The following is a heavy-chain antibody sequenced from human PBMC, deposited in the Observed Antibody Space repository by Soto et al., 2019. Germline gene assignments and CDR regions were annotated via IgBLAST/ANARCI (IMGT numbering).Heavy chain of an antibody. CDR3: ARDRYCSSTSCPDDAFDI. J-gene: IGHJ3*02. Sequence: ASVKVSCKASGYTFTSYYMHWVRQAPGQGLEWMGIINPSGGSTSYAQKFQGRVTMTRDTSTSTAYMELSSLRSEDTAVYYCARDRYCSSTSCPDDAFDIWGQGTMVTVSS. D-gene: IGHD2-2*01. CDR1: GYTFTSYY. CDR2: INPSGGST. V-gene: IGHV1-46*01.